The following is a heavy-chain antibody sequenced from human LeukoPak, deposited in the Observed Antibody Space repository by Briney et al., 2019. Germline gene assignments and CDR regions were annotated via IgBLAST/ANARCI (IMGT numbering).Heavy chain of an antibody. CDR2: IYHSGST. J-gene: IGHJ6*02. V-gene: IGHV4-4*02. Sequence: SETLSLTCAVSGGSISGSNWWSWVRQPPGKGLEWIGEIYHSGSTNYDPSLESRVTILVDKSRNQFSLKLSSVTAADTAVYYCARGKPVTGTPDYYSYGMDVWGQGTMVTVSS. CDR3: ARGKPVTGTPDYYSYGMDV. D-gene: IGHD1-20*01. CDR1: GGSISGSNW.